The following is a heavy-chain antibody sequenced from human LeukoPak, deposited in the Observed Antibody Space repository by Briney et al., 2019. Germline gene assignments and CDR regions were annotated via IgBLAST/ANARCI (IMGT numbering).Heavy chain of an antibody. D-gene: IGHD3-10*01. CDR1: GFTFDDYA. CDR3: AKAGSYGSGSYYQYYFDY. J-gene: IGHJ4*02. Sequence: GGSLRLSCAASGFTFDDYAMHWVRQAPGKGLEWVSGISWNSGSIGYADSVKGRFTISRDNAKNSLYLQMNSLRAEDMALYYCAKAGSYGSGSYYQYYFDYCGRGTLVTVSS. CDR2: ISWNSGSI. V-gene: IGHV3-9*03.